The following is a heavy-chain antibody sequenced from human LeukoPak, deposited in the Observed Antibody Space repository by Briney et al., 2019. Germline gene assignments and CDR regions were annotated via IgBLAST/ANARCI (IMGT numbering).Heavy chain of an antibody. V-gene: IGHV3-53*01. J-gene: IGHJ3*02. Sequence: PGGSLRLSCAAPGFTVSSNYMSWVPEAPGKGLEWVSVIYSGGSALYADSVKGRFTIFRDNSKNTLYLQMNSLRAEDTAVYYCARGSAINYYDSSGYYYEHAFDIWGQGTMVTVSS. D-gene: IGHD3-22*01. CDR2: IYSGGSA. CDR3: ARGSAINYYDSSGYYYEHAFDI. CDR1: GFTVSSNY.